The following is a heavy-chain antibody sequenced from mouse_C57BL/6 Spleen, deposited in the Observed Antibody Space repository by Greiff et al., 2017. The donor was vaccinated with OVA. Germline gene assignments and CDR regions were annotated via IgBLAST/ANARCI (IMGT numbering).Heavy chain of an antibody. J-gene: IGHJ3*01. CDR3: ARPYGAYDYLLAY. CDR1: GFTFSDYG. CDR2: ISSGSSTI. D-gene: IGHD2-4*01. Sequence: EVMLVESGGGLVKPGGSLKLSCAASGFTFSDYGMHWVRQAPEKGLEWVAYISSGSSTIYYADTVKGRFTISRDKAKKTLFLQMTSLRSEDTAMYYCARPYGAYDYLLAYWGQGTLVTVSA. V-gene: IGHV5-17*01.